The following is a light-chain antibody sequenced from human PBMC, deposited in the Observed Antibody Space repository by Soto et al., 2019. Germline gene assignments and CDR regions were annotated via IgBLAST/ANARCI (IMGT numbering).Light chain of an antibody. Sequence: QSALTQPASVSGSPGQSITISCTGTSGDVGGFYYVSWYQQLPGEAPKLLISEVTTRPSGVSVRFSGSKSGNTASLTISGLQAEDEADYYCSSYTAGSTIFGTGTKLTVL. CDR2: EVT. J-gene: IGLJ1*01. V-gene: IGLV2-14*01. CDR3: SSYTAGSTI. CDR1: SGDVGGFYY.